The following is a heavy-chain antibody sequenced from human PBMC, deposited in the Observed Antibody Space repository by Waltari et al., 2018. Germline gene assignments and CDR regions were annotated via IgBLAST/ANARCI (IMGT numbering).Heavy chain of an antibody. CDR2: IYYIGRT. V-gene: IGHV4-59*01. Sequence: QVQLQEPGPGLVKPSETLSLTCPVPGGSISSYSWSWIRPPPGKGLGWIGYIYYIGRTNCNPYRRSRVTISVDTARNQISLKLSTVTAADTAVYDCARVGVDMLEQCGDCYLYYFDYWGQGTLVTVSS. CDR1: GGSISSYS. CDR3: ARVGVDMLEQCGDCYLYYFDY. D-gene: IGHD2-21*01. J-gene: IGHJ4*02.